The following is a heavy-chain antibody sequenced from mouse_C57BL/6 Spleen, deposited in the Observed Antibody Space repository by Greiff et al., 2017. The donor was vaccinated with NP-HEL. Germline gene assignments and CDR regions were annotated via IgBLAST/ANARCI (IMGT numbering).Heavy chain of an antibody. CDR1: GYTFTSYW. CDR2: IDPSDSET. Sequence: QVQLQQSGAELVRPGSSVKLSCKAFGYTFTSYWMHWVKQRPIQGLEWIGNIDPSDSETHYNQKFKDKATLTVDKSSSTAYMQLSSLTSEDSAVYYCARGGVYYYGSRGGAMDYWGQGTSVTVSS. V-gene: IGHV1-52*01. J-gene: IGHJ4*01. D-gene: IGHD1-1*01. CDR3: ARGGVYYYGSRGGAMDY.